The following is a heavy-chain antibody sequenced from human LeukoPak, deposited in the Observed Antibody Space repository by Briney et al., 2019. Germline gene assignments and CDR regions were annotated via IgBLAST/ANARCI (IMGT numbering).Heavy chain of an antibody. CDR3: ARAFYYGSGSHSIDY. Sequence: ASVKVSYKASGYTFTGYVMHWVRQAPGQGLEGLGWINPNSGSTNYAQKFQGRVTMTRDTSISTAYMELSRLRSDDTAVYYCARAFYYGSGSHSIDYWGQGTLVTVSS. CDR2: INPNSGST. D-gene: IGHD3-10*01. CDR1: GYTFTGYV. V-gene: IGHV1-2*02. J-gene: IGHJ4*02.